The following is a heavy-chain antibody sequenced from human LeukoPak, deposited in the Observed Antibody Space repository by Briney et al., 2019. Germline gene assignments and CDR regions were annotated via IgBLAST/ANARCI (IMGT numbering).Heavy chain of an antibody. D-gene: IGHD3-10*01. V-gene: IGHV4-61*01. J-gene: IGHJ6*03. CDR1: GGSVSSSSYY. CDR3: VRSADRVIRGAPPYYYYYMDV. Sequence: SETLSLTCTVSGGSVSSSSYYWGWIRQPPGKGLEWIGYGYYSGSTDYIPSLKSRVTISVDTSKNQFSLKLTSVTAADTAVYYCVRSADRVIRGAPPYYYYYMDVWGKGTTVTVSS. CDR2: GYYSGST.